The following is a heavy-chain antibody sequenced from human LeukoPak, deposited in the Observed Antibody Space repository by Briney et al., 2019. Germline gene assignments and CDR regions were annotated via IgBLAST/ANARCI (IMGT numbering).Heavy chain of an antibody. CDR3: ATVSDWSWFDP. CDR2: INWNGGRT. CDR1: GFTFDEYG. Sequence: GGSLRLSCAASGFTFDEYGMNWVRQAPEKGVEGGSGINWNGGRTNYADSVKGGFTIFRDKAKKSMYMQMNRLRAEDTAVYFCATVSDWSWFDPWGQGTLVTVSS. J-gene: IGHJ5*02. D-gene: IGHD1-1*01. V-gene: IGHV3-20*04.